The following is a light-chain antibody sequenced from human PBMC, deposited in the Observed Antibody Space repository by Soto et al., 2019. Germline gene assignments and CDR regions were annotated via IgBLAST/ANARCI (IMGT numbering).Light chain of an antibody. CDR1: RSYVCGSNS. CDR2: EVT. Sequence: QSVLTQPPPASASPGQSVTISCTGTRSYVCGSNSSSWYQHLPGKAPQLIFFEVTRRPSGVPDRFSGSKSGNTASLTVSGLQAEDEADYYCNSNAGSNNYVFGTGTKVTVL. V-gene: IGLV2-8*01. CDR3: NSNAGSNNYV. J-gene: IGLJ1*01.